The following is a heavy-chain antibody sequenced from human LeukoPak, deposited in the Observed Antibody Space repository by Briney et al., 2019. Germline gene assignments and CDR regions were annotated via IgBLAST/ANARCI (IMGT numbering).Heavy chain of an antibody. CDR2: INPSGGST. CDR1: GYTFTSYY. Sequence: ASVKVSCKASGYTFTSYYMHWVRQAPGQGLEWMGIINPSGGSTSYAQKFQGRVTMTRDTSTSTVCMELSSLRSEDTAVYYCARVPAGLPTDYWGQGTLVTVSS. J-gene: IGHJ4*02. D-gene: IGHD2-2*01. CDR3: ARVPAGLPTDY. V-gene: IGHV1-46*03.